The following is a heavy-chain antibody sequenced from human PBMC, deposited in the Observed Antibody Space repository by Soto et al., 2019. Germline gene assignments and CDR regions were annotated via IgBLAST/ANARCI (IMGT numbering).Heavy chain of an antibody. CDR3: ARTRGYTYGHSNWFDP. CDR2: IIPIFGTA. CDR1: GGTFSSYA. J-gene: IGHJ5*02. V-gene: IGHV1-69*13. Sequence: SVKVSCKASGGTFSSYAISWVRQAPGQGLEWMGGIIPIFGTANYAQKFQGRVTITADESTSTAYMELSSLRSEDTAVYYCARTRGYTYGHSNWFDPWGQGTLVTVSS. D-gene: IGHD5-18*01.